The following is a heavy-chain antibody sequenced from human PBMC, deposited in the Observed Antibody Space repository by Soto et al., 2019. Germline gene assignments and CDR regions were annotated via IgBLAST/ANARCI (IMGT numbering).Heavy chain of an antibody. V-gene: IGHV3-7*01. J-gene: IGHJ6*02. CDR1: GFTISSFW. Sequence: GGPLRLSCAASGFTISSFWVSWVRQATGKGLEWVANIKQDGSEGYYVDSVKGRFTISRDNAKNSLYLQMNSLRAEDTAVYYCARDRDYYYGMDVWGQGTTVTVSS. CDR2: IKQDGSEG. CDR3: ARDRDYYYGMDV.